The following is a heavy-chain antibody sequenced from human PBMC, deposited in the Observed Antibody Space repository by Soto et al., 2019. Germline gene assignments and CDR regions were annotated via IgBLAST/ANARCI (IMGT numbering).Heavy chain of an antibody. Sequence: PSQTLSLTCAISGDSVSSDSAAWKWIRQCPSRGLEWLGRTYYRSKWYNDYAVSVKSRITINPDTSKNQFSLQLNSVTPEDTAVYYCARDLGILTGYSLYYYYGMDVWGQGTTVTVSS. J-gene: IGHJ6*02. D-gene: IGHD3-9*01. CDR3: ARDLGILTGYSLYYYYGMDV. V-gene: IGHV6-1*01. CDR1: GDSVSSDSAA. CDR2: TYYRSKWYN.